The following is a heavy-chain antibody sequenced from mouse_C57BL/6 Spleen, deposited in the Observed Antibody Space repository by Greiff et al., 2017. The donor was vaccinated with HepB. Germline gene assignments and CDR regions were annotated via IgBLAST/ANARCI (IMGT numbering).Heavy chain of an antibody. CDR3: ARGLYYYGSSYFDY. J-gene: IGHJ2*01. V-gene: IGHV5-17*01. Sequence: EVQGVESGGGLVKPGGSLKLSCAASGFTFSDYGMHWVRQAPEKGLEWVAYISSGSSTIYYADTVKGRFTISRDNAKNTLFLQMTSLRSEDTAMYYCARGLYYYGSSYFDYWGQGTTLTVSS. CDR2: ISSGSSTI. D-gene: IGHD1-1*01. CDR1: GFTFSDYG.